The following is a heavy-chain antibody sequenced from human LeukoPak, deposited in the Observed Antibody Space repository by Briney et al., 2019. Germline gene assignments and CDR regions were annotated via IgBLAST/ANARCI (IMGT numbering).Heavy chain of an antibody. Sequence: GGSLRLSCSASGFTFSNYGMHWVCQAPGTGLEWVAVIWADASDKYYANSVKGRFTISRDNFKNSLYLQMNSLRAEDTAVYYCAKDAQRGFDYSNSLDYWGQGTRVTVSS. V-gene: IGHV3-33*06. CDR1: GFTFSNYG. D-gene: IGHD4-11*01. CDR3: AKDAQRGFDYSNSLDY. CDR2: IWADASDK. J-gene: IGHJ4*02.